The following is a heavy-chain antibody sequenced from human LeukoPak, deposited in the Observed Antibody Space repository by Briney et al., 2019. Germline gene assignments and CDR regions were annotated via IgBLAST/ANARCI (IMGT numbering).Heavy chain of an antibody. Sequence: SVKVSCKASGGTFSSYAISWVRQAPGQGLEWMGRIIPILGIANYAQKFQGRVTITADKSTSTAYMELSSLRSEDTAVYYCARALVGSATVTTDFDYWGQGTLVTVSS. J-gene: IGHJ4*02. D-gene: IGHD4-17*01. CDR2: IIPILGIA. CDR1: GGTFSSYA. CDR3: ARALVGSATVTTDFDY. V-gene: IGHV1-69*04.